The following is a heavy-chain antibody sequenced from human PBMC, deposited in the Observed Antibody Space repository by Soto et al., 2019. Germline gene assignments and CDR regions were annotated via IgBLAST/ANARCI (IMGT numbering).Heavy chain of an antibody. J-gene: IGHJ6*02. CDR1: GFTFSSYG. CDR3: AKEVALVATTGPYYYYGMDV. CDR2: ISYDGSNK. V-gene: IGHV3-30*18. Sequence: PGGSLRLSCAASGFTFSSYGMHWVRQAPGKGLEWVAVISYDGSNKYYADSVKGRFTISRDNSKNTLYLQMNSLRAEDTAVYYCAKEVALVATTGPYYYYGMDVWGQGTTVTVSS. D-gene: IGHD5-12*01.